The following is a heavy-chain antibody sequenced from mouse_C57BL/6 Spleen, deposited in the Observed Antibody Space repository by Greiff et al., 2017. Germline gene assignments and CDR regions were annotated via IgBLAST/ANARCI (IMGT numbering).Heavy chain of an antibody. Sequence: QVQLQQSGAELVRPGASVKLSCKASGYTFTDYYINWVKQRPGQGLEWIARIYPGSGNTYYNEKFKGKATLTAEKSSSTAYMQLSSLTSEDSAVYFCARGDYDVDFDYWGQGTTLTVSS. CDR2: IYPGSGNT. CDR3: ARGDYDVDFDY. CDR1: GYTFTDYY. J-gene: IGHJ2*01. V-gene: IGHV1-76*01. D-gene: IGHD2-4*01.